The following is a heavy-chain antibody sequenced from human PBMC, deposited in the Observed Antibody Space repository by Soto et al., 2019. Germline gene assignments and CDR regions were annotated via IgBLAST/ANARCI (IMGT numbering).Heavy chain of an antibody. CDR1: GYTFTGYA. CDR2: INAGNGNT. V-gene: IGHV1-3*05. D-gene: IGHD6-19*01. CDR3: ARAVAVAADFDY. Sequence: QVQLVQSGAEEKKPGASVKVSCKASGYTFTGYAMHWVRQAPGQRLEWMGWINAGNGNTKYSQKFQGRVTITRDTAASTAYMELSSLRSEHTAVYSCARAVAVAADFDYWGQGTLVTVSS. J-gene: IGHJ4*02.